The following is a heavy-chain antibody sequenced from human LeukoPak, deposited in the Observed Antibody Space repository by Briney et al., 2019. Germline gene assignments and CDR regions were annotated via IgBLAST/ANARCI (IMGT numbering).Heavy chain of an antibody. CDR1: GGSISSGGYY. Sequence: SETLSLTCTVSGGSISSGGYYWSWIRQHPGKGLEWIGYIYYSGSTYYNPSLKSRVTISVDTSKNQFSLKLSSVTAADTAVYYCARVMDILTGQSWLDPWGQGTLVTVSS. D-gene: IGHD3-9*01. CDR3: ARVMDILTGQSWLDP. J-gene: IGHJ5*02. V-gene: IGHV4-31*03. CDR2: IYYSGST.